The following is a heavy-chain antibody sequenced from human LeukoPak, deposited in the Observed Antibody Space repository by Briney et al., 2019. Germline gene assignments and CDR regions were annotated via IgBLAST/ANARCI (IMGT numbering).Heavy chain of an antibody. CDR1: GGTFSSYA. CDR2: IIPIFGTA. Sequence: GASVKVSCKASGGTFSSYAISWVRQAPGQGLEWMGGIIPIFGTANYAQKFQGRVTITADKSTSTAYMELSSLRSEDTAVYYCARHPYSYGARGPLQFDYWGQGTLVTVSS. J-gene: IGHJ4*02. D-gene: IGHD5-18*01. V-gene: IGHV1-69*06. CDR3: ARHPYSYGARGPLQFDY.